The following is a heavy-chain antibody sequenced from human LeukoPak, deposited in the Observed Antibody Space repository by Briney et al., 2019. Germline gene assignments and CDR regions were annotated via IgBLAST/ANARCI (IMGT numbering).Heavy chain of an antibody. V-gene: IGHV3-20*04. CDR2: INWNGGST. D-gene: IGHD3-10*01. CDR3: ARGYGSVLDY. Sequence: PGGSLRLSCAASGFTFSSYEMNWVRRAPGKGLEWVSGINWNGGSTGYADSVKGRFTISRDNAKNSLYLQMNSLRAEDTALYYCARGYGSVLDYWGQGTLVTVSS. J-gene: IGHJ4*02. CDR1: GFTFSSYE.